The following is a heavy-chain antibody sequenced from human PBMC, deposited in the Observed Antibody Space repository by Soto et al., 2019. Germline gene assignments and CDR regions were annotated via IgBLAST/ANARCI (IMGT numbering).Heavy chain of an antibody. CDR2: INPKSGGT. J-gene: IGHJ6*02. V-gene: IGHV1-2*04. CDR3: ARGDSTDCSNGVCSFFYNHDMDV. Sequence: GASVRVSCKASGYSFTDYHIHWVRQAPGQGLEWLGRINPKSGGTSTAQKFQGWVTMTTDTSISTASMELTRLTSDDTAIYYCARGDSTDCSNGVCSFFYNHDMDVWGQGTTVTVSS. CDR1: GYSFTDYH. D-gene: IGHD2-8*01.